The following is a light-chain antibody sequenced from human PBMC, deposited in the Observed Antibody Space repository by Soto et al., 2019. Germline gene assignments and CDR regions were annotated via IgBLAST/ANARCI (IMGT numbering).Light chain of an antibody. Sequence: DIQMTQSPSTLSASVGDRVTIICRASQSISNWLAWYQQKPGITPKLLIYDASSLEIGGPSRFSGSGSGTEFTLTISSLQPDDFATYYCQQYNSHWTFGQGTKVEIK. CDR2: DAS. CDR3: QQYNSHWT. V-gene: IGKV1-5*02. CDR1: QSISNW. J-gene: IGKJ1*01.